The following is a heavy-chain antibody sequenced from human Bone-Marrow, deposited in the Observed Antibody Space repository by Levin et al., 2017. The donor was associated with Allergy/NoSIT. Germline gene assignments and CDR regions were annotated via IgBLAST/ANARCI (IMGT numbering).Heavy chain of an antibody. CDR2: IRSKANSYAT. CDR1: GFTFSGSA. D-gene: IGHD2-2*01. Sequence: GGSLRLSCAASGFTFSGSAMHWVRQASGKGLEWVGRIRSKANSYATAYAASVKGRFTISRDDSKNTAYLQMNSLKTEDTAVYYCTRPDCSSTSCYLWGQGTLVTVSS. V-gene: IGHV3-73*01. J-gene: IGHJ4*02. CDR3: TRPDCSSTSCYL.